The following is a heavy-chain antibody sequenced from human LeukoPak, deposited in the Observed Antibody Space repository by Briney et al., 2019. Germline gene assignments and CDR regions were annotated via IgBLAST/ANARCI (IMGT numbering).Heavy chain of an antibody. CDR3: ARAVTTGRDY. D-gene: IGHD4-11*01. J-gene: IGHJ4*02. V-gene: IGHV1-69*06. CDR2: IIPIFGTA. Sequence: SVKLSCKASGGTFSSYAISWVRQAPGQGLEWMGGIIPIFGTANYAQKFQGRVTITADKSTSTAYMELSSLRPEETAVYYCARAVTTGRDYWGQGTRVTVSS. CDR1: GGTFSSYA.